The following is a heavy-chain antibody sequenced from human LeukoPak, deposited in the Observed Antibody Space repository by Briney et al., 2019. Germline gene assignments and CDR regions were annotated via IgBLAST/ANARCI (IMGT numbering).Heavy chain of an antibody. J-gene: IGHJ5*02. CDR1: GGTFSSYA. V-gene: IGHV1-69*01. CDR2: IIPIFGTA. D-gene: IGHD2-2*01. Sequence: GSSVKVSCKASGGTFSSYAISWVRQAPGQGLEWMGGIIPIFGTANYAQKFQGRVTITADESTSTAYMELSSLRSEDTAVYYCAREQDIVVVPAAIPSRNWFDPWGQGTLVTVSS. CDR3: AREQDIVVVPAAIPSRNWFDP.